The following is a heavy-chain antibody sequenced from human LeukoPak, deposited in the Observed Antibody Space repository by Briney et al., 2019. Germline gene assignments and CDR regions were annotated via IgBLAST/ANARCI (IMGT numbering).Heavy chain of an antibody. CDR2: IYYSGST. CDR3: ANTILGDYYYYYMDV. D-gene: IGHD3-3*01. CDR1: GGSISSSSYY. Sequence: SETLSLTCTVSGGSISSSSYYWGWIRQPPGKGLDWIGSIYYSGSTYYNPSLKSRVTISVDTSKNQFSLKLSSVTAADTAVYYCANTILGDYYYYYMDVWGKGTTVTVSS. V-gene: IGHV4-39*01. J-gene: IGHJ6*03.